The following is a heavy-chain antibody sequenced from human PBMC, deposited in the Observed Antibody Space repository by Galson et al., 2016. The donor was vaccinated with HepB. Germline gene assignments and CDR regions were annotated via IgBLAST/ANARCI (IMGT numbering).Heavy chain of an antibody. J-gene: IGHJ5*02. CDR3: ARSDLVVVPTSTEWFDP. Sequence: SETLSLTCTVSGGPITSNHHYWGWIRQPPGKGLEWIGHAFHSGSTYYNPSLRSRVTVSVDASRYQFSLRLSSLTAADTAIYYCARSDLVVVPTSTEWFDPWGQGTLVIVSS. CDR1: GGPITSNHHY. V-gene: IGHV4-39*01. D-gene: IGHD2-15*01. CDR2: AFHSGST.